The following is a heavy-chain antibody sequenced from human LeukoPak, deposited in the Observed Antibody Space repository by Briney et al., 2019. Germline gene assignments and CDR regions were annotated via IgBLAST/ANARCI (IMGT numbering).Heavy chain of an antibody. Sequence: GRSLRLSCEVSGFTFSSYGMHWVRQAPGKGLEWVAVISYDGSDTYYADSVKGRFTISRDNSKNTLYLQMNSLRAEDTAVYYCTKEGRPGWYLFDYWGQGTLVTVSS. CDR2: ISYDGSDT. D-gene: IGHD6-19*01. V-gene: IGHV3-30*18. J-gene: IGHJ4*02. CDR1: GFTFSSYG. CDR3: TKEGRPGWYLFDY.